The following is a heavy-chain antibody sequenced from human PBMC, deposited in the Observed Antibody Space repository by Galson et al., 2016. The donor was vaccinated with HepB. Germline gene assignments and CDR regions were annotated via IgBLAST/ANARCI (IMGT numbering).Heavy chain of an antibody. CDR1: GYTFTSYG. D-gene: IGHD2-15*01. V-gene: IGHV1-18*01. CDR2: ISAYNDNT. Sequence: SVKVSCKASGYTFTSYGISWVRQAPGQGLEWMGWISAYNDNTNYAQKLQGRVTMTTDTSTSTAYMELRSLRSDDTADDTAVYYCARDCSGGTCYGTTWGQGTLVTVSP. CDR3: VYYCARDCSGGTCYGTT. J-gene: IGHJ5*02.